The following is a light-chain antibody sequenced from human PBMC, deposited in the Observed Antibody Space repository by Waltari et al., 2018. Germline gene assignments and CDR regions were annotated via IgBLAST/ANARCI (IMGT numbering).Light chain of an antibody. CDR1: HPNIAIHY. V-gene: IGLV1-51*02. CDR2: EPY. CDR3: GAWDSILSIYI. J-gene: IGLJ1*01. Sequence: SVLTQPPSVSAAPGQQVTLSCSGGHPNIAIHYVSSYQQPPGKPPKLLIYEPYKRPSGIPDRFSGSKSGTSATLGITGLQTGDEADYYCGAWDSILSIYIFGTGTKVTVL.